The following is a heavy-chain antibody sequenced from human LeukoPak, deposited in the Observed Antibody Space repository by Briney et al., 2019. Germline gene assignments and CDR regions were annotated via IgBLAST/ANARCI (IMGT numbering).Heavy chain of an antibody. J-gene: IGHJ1*01. CDR1: GGSISNGGYY. Sequence: PSETLSLTCSVSGGSISNGGYYWSWIRQHPGKGLEWIGYIYYSGSTYYNPSLKSRVTISVDTSKNQFSLKLSSVTAADTAVYYCARHLFPNAPLFQHWGQGTLVTVSS. D-gene: IGHD3-3*01. V-gene: IGHV4-31*03. CDR2: IYYSGST. CDR3: ARHLFPNAPLFQH.